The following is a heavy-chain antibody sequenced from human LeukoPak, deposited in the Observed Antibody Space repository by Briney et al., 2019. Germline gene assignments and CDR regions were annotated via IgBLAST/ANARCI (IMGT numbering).Heavy chain of an antibody. CDR1: GFTFSSYA. CDR3: AKSRRDIVVVPAAYFDY. CDR2: ISGSGGST. V-gene: IGHV3-23*01. Sequence: GGSLRLSCAASGFTFSSYAMSWVRQAPGKGLEWVSAISGSGGSTYYADSVKGRFTISRDNSKNTLYLQMNSLRAEDTAVYYCAKSRRDIVVVPAAYFDYWGQGTLVTVSS. J-gene: IGHJ4*02. D-gene: IGHD2-2*01.